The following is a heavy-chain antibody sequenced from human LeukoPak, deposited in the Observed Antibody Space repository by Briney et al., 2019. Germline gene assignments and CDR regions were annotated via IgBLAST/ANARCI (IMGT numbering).Heavy chain of an antibody. J-gene: IGHJ4*02. D-gene: IGHD3-22*01. V-gene: IGHV3-21*01. Sequence: GGSLRLSCAASGFTFSSYSMNWVRQAPGKGLEWVSSISSSSSYIYYADSVKGRFTISRDNAKNSLYLQMNSLRAEDTAVHYCAREGEYYDSSGYCDYWGQGTLVTVSS. CDR3: AREGEYYDSSGYCDY. CDR2: ISSSSSYI. CDR1: GFTFSSYS.